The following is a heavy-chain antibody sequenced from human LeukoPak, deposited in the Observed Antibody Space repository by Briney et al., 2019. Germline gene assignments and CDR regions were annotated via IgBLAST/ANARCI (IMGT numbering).Heavy chain of an antibody. CDR3: ARSYRDYDILTGYYARFDY. D-gene: IGHD3-9*01. CDR1: GGTFSSYA. V-gene: IGHV1-69*01. J-gene: IGHJ4*02. Sequence: GSSVKVSCKASGGTFSSYAISWVRQAPGQGLEWMGGIIPIFGTANYAQKFQGRVTITADESTSTAYMEPSSLRSEDTAVYYCARSYRDYDILTGYYARFDYWGQGTLVTVSS. CDR2: IIPIFGTA.